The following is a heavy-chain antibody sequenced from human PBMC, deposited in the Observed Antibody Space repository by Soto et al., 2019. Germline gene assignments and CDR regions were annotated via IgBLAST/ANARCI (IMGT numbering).Heavy chain of an antibody. CDR1: GGSFSGYY. J-gene: IGHJ4*02. V-gene: IGHV4-34*01. Sequence: TSETLSLTCAVYGGSFSGYYWSWIRQPPGKGLEWIGEINHSGSTNYNPSLKSRVTISVDTSKNQFSLKLSSVTAADTAVYYCARGRVGAAAGPYFDYWGQGTLVTVSS. CDR3: ARGRVGAAAGPYFDY. CDR2: INHSGST. D-gene: IGHD6-13*01.